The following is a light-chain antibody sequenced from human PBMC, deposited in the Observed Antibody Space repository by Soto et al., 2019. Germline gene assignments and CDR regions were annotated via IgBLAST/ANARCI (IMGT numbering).Light chain of an antibody. V-gene: IGLV2-14*04. Sequence: ITISCTGTSSDVGGYNYVSWYQQHPGKAPKLMIYDVSNRPSGVSNRFSGSKSGNTASLTISGLQAEDEADYYCSSYTSSSTLFGTGTKVTVL. CDR2: DVS. J-gene: IGLJ1*01. CDR1: SSDVGGYNY. CDR3: SSYTSSSTL.